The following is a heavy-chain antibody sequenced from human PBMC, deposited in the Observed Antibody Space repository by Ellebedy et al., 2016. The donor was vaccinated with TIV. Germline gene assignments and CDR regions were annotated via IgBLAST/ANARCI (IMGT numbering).Heavy chain of an antibody. D-gene: IGHD5-24*01. J-gene: IGHJ4*02. Sequence: GESLKISCEASGFTFTDSYMSWIRQAPGKGLEWVSYISSSSRYTNYADSVRGRFTISRDNAKNSLYLQMNSLRAEDTAVYYCATEVEMATIMGVETDSWGQGTLVTVSA. CDR1: GFTFTDSY. V-gene: IGHV3-11*06. CDR2: ISSSSRYT. CDR3: ATEVEMATIMGVETDS.